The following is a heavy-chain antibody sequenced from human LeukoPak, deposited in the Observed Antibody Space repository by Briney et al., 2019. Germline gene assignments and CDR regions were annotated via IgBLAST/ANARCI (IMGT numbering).Heavy chain of an antibody. Sequence: GGSLRLSCAASGFTFSSYSMNWVRQAPGKGLEWVSSISSSSSYIYYADSVKGRFTISRDNAKNSLYLQMNSLRVEDTAVYYCARVYYYASGSRWGDYFDYWGQGTLVTVSS. D-gene: IGHD3-10*01. V-gene: IGHV3-21*01. CDR1: GFTFSSYS. J-gene: IGHJ4*02. CDR3: ARVYYYASGSRWGDYFDY. CDR2: ISSSSSYI.